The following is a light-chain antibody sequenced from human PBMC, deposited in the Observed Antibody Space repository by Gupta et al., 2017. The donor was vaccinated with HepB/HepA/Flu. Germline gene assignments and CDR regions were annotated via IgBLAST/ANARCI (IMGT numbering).Light chain of an antibody. J-gene: IGKJ3*01. Sequence: DIEMTESPLSLPVTTAEPASITCRTSQSLLHSNVYNYLDWYLQKPGQSPQLLIYLGSNRASGVPDRFSGSGSGTDFTLKISRVEAEDVGVYYCMQALQTRTFGPGTKVEIK. CDR3: MQALQTRT. CDR2: LGS. V-gene: IGKV2-28*01. CDR1: QSLLHSNVYNY.